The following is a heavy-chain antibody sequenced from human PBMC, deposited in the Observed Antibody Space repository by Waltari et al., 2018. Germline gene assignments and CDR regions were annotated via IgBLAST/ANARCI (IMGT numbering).Heavy chain of an antibody. V-gene: IGHV3-30-3*01. J-gene: IGHJ4*02. CDR2: ISYDGSNK. CDR3: ARERAVAGNFDY. D-gene: IGHD6-19*01. Sequence: QVQLVESGGGVVQPGRSLRLSCAASGFTFRSYAMHWVRQAPGKGLEWVAVISYDGSNKYYADSVKGRFTISRDNSKNTLYLQMNSLRAEDTAVYYCARERAVAGNFDYWGQGTLVTVSS. CDR1: GFTFRSYA.